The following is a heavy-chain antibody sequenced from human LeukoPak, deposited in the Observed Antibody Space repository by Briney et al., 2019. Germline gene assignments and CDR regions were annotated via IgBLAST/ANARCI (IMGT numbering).Heavy chain of an antibody. V-gene: IGHV1-69*05. J-gene: IGHJ5*02. CDR2: IIPIFGTA. CDR1: GGTSSSYA. Sequence: SVKVSCKASGGTSSSYAISWVRQAPGQGLEWMGRIIPIFGTANYAQKFQGRVTITTDESTSTAYMELSRLRSDDTAVYYCARDLGYCSGGSCYPWFDPWGQGTLVTVSS. D-gene: IGHD2-15*01. CDR3: ARDLGYCSGGSCYPWFDP.